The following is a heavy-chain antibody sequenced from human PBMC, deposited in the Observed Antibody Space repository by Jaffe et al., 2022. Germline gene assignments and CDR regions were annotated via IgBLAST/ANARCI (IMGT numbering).Heavy chain of an antibody. V-gene: IGHV3-30*02. CDR3: AKDTLPRKDCIGGSCSRGYFDS. CDR2: IQFDESEK. CDR1: GFIFSKYG. Sequence: QVQLVESGGGVVQPGGSLRLSCAASGFIFSKYGINWVRQAPGKGLEWVAFIQFDESEKYYADSVKGRFTISRDNSKNTLYLQMNSLRAEDTAVYYCAKDTLPRKDCIGGSCSRGYFDSWGQGTLVTVSS. J-gene: IGHJ4*02. D-gene: IGHD2-15*01.